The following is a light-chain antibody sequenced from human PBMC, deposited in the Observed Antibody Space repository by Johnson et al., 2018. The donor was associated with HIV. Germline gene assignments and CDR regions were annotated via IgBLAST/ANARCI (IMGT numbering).Light chain of an antibody. V-gene: IGLV1-51*01. CDR1: SSNIGNND. CDR2: VNN. Sequence: QSVLTQPPSVSAAPGQKVTISCSGSSSNIGNNDVSWYQQLPGTAPKLLIYVNNKRTSGLPDHFSGSKSGTSATLAITRLHTGDAADYYCGIGDSRLSVGVFGTGTKFTVL. J-gene: IGLJ1*01. CDR3: GIGDSRLSVGV.